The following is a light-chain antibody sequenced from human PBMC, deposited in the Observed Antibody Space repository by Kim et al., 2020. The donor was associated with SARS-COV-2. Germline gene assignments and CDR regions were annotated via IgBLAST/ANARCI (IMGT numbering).Light chain of an antibody. CDR1: QYIFDC. V-gene: IGKV1-12*01. CDR3: LQTCVFPTH. CDR2: EAS. Sequence: ASVDDRVTITCRAIQYIFDCVAWYQQEPGKAPKLLISEASTLQSGVPSRFSGSGSGTDFTLTISSLQPEDFATYFCLQTCVFPTHFGGGTKVDIK. J-gene: IGKJ4*01.